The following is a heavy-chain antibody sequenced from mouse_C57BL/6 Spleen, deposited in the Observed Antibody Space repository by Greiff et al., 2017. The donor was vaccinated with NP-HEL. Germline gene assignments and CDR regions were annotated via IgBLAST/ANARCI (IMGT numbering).Heavy chain of an antibody. D-gene: IGHD2-12*01. V-gene: IGHV1-61*01. J-gene: IGHJ4*01. CDR2: IYPSDSET. CDR3: ASDSPYYYAMDY. CDR1: GYTFTSYW. Sequence: QVQLQQPGAELVRPGSSVKLSCKASGYTFTSYWMDWVKQRPGQGLEWIGNIYPSDSETHYNQKFKDKATLTVDKSSSTAYMQLSSLTSEDSAVYYCASDSPYYYAMDYWGQGTSVTVSS.